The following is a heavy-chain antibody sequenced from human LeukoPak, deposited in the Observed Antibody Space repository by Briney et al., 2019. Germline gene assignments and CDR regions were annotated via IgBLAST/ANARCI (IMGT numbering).Heavy chain of an antibody. J-gene: IGHJ4*02. CDR1: GYTFTGYD. CDR2: MNPNTGDT. Sequence: GASVTVSCKASGYTFTGYDINWVRQATGQGLEWMGWMNPNTGDTGYAQKFQGRVTMTRNSSIDTAYMELSGLRSEDTAVYYCTRGSLSGSSRDYWGQGTLVTVSS. CDR3: TRGSLSGSSRDY. V-gene: IGHV1-8*01. D-gene: IGHD1-26*01.